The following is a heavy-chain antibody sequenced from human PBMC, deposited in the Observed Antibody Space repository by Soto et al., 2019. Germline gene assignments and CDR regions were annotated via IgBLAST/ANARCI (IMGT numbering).Heavy chain of an antibody. D-gene: IGHD3-3*01. Sequence: GESLKISCKGSVYSFTSYYMHWVRQARGQGLEWMGWINPNSGGTNYAQKFQGRVTMTRDTSISTAYMELSRLRSDDTAVYYCARDGEANFWSGYQNWFDPWGQGTLVTVYS. V-gene: IGHV1-2*02. CDR1: VYSFTSYY. CDR2: INPNSGGT. J-gene: IGHJ5*02. CDR3: ARDGEANFWSGYQNWFDP.